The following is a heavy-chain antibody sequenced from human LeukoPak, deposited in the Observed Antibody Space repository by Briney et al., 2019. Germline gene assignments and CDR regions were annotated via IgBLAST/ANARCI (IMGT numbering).Heavy chain of an antibody. V-gene: IGHV4-34*01. CDR2: INHSGST. Sequence: PSETLSLTCAVYGGSFSGYYWSWIRQPPGEGLEWIGEINHSGSTNYNPSLKSRVTISVDTSKNQFSLKLSSVTAADTAVYYCARAPVGATTLWYFDLWGRGTLVTVSS. CDR1: GGSFSGYY. J-gene: IGHJ2*01. D-gene: IGHD1-26*01. CDR3: ARAPVGATTLWYFDL.